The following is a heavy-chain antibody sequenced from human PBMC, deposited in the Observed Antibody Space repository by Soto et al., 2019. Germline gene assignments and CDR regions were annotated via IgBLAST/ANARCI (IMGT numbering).Heavy chain of an antibody. CDR2: INHSGST. V-gene: IGHV4-34*01. CDR1: GGSFSGYY. CDR3: ARYRGSSGYRRPNWFDP. Sequence: PSETLSLTCAVYGGSFSGYYWSWIRQPPGKGLERIGEINHSGSTNYNPSLKSRVTISVDTSKNQFSLKLSSVTAADTAVYYCARYRGSSGYRRPNWFDPWGQGTLVTVSS. D-gene: IGHD3-22*01. J-gene: IGHJ5*02.